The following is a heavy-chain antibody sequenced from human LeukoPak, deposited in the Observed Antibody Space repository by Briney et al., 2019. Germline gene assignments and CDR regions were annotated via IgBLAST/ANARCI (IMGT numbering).Heavy chain of an antibody. D-gene: IGHD6-19*01. CDR1: GYTFTGYY. V-gene: IGHV1-2*02. Sequence: ASVKVSRKASGYTFTGYYMHWVRQAPGQGLEWMGWINPNSGGTNCAQKFQGRVTMTRDTSISTAYMELSRLRSDDTAVYYCAAYYSSGWYSFDYWGQRTLVTVSS. J-gene: IGHJ4*02. CDR2: INPNSGGT. CDR3: AAYYSSGWYSFDY.